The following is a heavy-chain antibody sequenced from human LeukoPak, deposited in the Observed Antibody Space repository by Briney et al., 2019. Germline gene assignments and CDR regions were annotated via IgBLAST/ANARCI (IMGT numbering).Heavy chain of an antibody. D-gene: IGHD3-10*01. Sequence: ASVKVSCKASGYTFTSYDINWVRQATGQGLEWMGWMNPNSGNTGYAQKFQGRVTITRNTSISTAYMELSSLRSEDTAVYYCARGDGSGSYFWYYYYYMDVWGKGTTVTVSS. V-gene: IGHV1-8*03. CDR3: ARGDGSGSYFWYYYYYMDV. CDR2: MNPNSGNT. J-gene: IGHJ6*03. CDR1: GYTFTSYD.